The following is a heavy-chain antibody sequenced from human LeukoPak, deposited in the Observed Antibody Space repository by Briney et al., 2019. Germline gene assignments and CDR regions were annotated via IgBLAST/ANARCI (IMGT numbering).Heavy chain of an antibody. Sequence: GESLKISCKHSGYNFASQWIGWVRQMPGKGLEWMGIINPGNSDIVYTPSFQGQVSFSADKSTSTVFLQWGSLKASDSAMYYCSTRAFSDTSSVAWGQGTLVTVSS. J-gene: IGHJ5*02. CDR2: INPGNSDI. D-gene: IGHD3-22*01. V-gene: IGHV5-51*01. CDR1: GYNFASQW. CDR3: STRAFSDTSSVA.